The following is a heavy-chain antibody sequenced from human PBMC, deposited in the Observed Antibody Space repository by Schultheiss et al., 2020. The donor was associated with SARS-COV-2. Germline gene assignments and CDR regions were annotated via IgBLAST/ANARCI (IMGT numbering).Heavy chain of an antibody. CDR2: IDPSDSYT. CDR3: ASFRAYNWNYAYYGMDV. J-gene: IGHJ6*02. V-gene: IGHV5-10-1*01. CDR1: GYSFTSYW. Sequence: GGSLRLSCKGSGYSFTSYWISWVRQMPGKGLEWMGRIDPSDSYTNYSPSFQGHVTISADKSISTAYLQWSSLKASDTAMYYCASFRAYNWNYAYYGMDVWGQGTTVTVSS. D-gene: IGHD1-7*01.